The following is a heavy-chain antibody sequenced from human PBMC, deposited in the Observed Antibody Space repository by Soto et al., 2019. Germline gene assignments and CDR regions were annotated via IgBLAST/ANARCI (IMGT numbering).Heavy chain of an antibody. CDR1: GFTFSGSA. J-gene: IGHJ4*02. CDR3: TFLDIVVVPAPQDY. CDR2: IRSKANSYAT. V-gene: IGHV3-73*01. D-gene: IGHD2-2*03. Sequence: GGSLRLSCAASGFTFSGSAMHWVRQASGKGLEWVGRIRSKANSYATAYAASVKGRFTISRDDSKNTAYLQMNSLKTEDTAVYYCTFLDIVVVPAPQDYWGQGTLVTVS.